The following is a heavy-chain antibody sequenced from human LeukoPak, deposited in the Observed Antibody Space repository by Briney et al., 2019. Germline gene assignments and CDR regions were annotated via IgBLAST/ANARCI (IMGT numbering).Heavy chain of an antibody. J-gene: IGHJ6*02. V-gene: IGHV3-21*01. CDR3: ARVGSGIYGMDV. CDR1: GFTFSSYS. CDR2: ISSSSSYI. D-gene: IGHD3-10*01. Sequence: PGGSLRLSCAASGFTFSSYSMNWVRQAPGKGLEWVSSISSSSSYIYYADSVKGRFTISRDNAKNSLYLQMNSLRAKDTAVYYCARVGSGIYGMDVWGQGTTVTVSS.